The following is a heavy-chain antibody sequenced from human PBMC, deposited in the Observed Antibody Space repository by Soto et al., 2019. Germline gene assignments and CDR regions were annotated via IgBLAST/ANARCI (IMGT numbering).Heavy chain of an antibody. CDR1: GFTFSSYG. CDR3: ATAPGYSYRYEVY. D-gene: IGHD5-18*01. Sequence: QVQLVESGGGVVQPGRSLRLSCAASGFTFSSYGMHWVRQAPGKGLEWVAVISYDGSNKYYADSVKGRFTISRDNSKHTLDLQMSSLRAEDTAVYHCATAPGYSYRYEVYWGQGTLVTVSS. V-gene: IGHV3-30*03. CDR2: ISYDGSNK. J-gene: IGHJ4*02.